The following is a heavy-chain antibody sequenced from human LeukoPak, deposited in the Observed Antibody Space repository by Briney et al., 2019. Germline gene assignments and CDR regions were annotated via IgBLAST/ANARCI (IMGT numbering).Heavy chain of an antibody. J-gene: IGHJ4*02. CDR2: ISSSSSYI. CDR3: ARDGYYDSSGPYYFDY. D-gene: IGHD3-22*01. CDR1: GFTFSSYS. V-gene: IGHV3-21*01. Sequence: GGSLRLSCAASGFTFSSYSMNWVRQAPGKGLEWVSSISSSSSYIYYTDSVKGRFTISRDNAKNSLYLQMNSLRAEDTAVYYCARDGYYDSSGPYYFDYWGQGTLVTVSS.